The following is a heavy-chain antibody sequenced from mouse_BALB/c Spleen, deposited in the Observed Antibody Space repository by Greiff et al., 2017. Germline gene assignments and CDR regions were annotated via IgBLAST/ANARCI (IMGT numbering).Heavy chain of an antibody. CDR1: GFAFSSYT. Sequence: EVHLVESGGGLVKPGGSLKLSCAASGFAFSSYTMSWVRQTPEKRLEWVAYISNGGGSTYYPDTVKGRFTISRDNAKNTLYLQMSSLKSEDTAMYYCARQGGKGGYYFDYWGQGTTLTVSS. J-gene: IGHJ2*01. V-gene: IGHV5-12-2*01. CDR3: ARQGGKGGYYFDY. CDR2: ISNGGGST.